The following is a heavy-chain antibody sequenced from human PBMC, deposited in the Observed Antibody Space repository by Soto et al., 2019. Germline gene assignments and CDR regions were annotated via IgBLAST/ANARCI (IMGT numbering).Heavy chain of an antibody. D-gene: IGHD5-18*01. CDR3: GVGPAMGFDY. Sequence: QPGGSLRLSCAASGFTFSSYGMHWVRQAPGKGLEWVAVISYDGSNRYYADSVKGRFTISRDNSKNTLYLQMNSLRAEDTAVYYCGVGPAMGFDYWGQGTLVTVSS. J-gene: IGHJ4*02. CDR1: GFTFSSYG. CDR2: ISYDGSNR. V-gene: IGHV3-30*03.